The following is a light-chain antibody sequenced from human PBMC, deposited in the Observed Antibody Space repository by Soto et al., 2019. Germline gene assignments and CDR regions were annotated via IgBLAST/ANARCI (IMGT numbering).Light chain of an antibody. J-gene: IGKJ1*01. V-gene: IGKV1-5*01. CDR2: DAS. Sequence: DIQMTQSPSYLATSVGDRVTITSRASQSISSWLAWYQQKPGTAPKLLIYDASRLQSGVPSRFSGSGSGTEFTLTITSLQPGDFATYYCQQYHTYSRTVGQGIKVDI. CDR1: QSISSW. CDR3: QQYHTYSRT.